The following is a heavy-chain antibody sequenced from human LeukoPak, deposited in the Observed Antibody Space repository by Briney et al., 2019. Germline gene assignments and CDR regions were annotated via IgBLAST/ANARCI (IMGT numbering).Heavy chain of an antibody. J-gene: IGHJ6*02. D-gene: IGHD3-22*01. Sequence: GGSLRLSCAASGFTFSTYAMNWVRQAPGKGLEWVSCISGSSSFIYYSDSVKGRFTISRDNAKNSVYLQMNSLRAEDTAVYYCASYYYDSSGSYWYYGMDVWGQGTTVTVSS. CDR3: ASYYYDSSGSYWYYGMDV. V-gene: IGHV3-21*01. CDR1: GFTFSTYA. CDR2: ISGSSSFI.